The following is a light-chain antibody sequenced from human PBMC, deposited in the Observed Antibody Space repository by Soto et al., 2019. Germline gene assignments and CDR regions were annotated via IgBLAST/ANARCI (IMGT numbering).Light chain of an antibody. Sequence: QSALAQPRSVSGSPGQSVTISCTGTSSDVGVYNYVSWYQQHPGKAPKLMIYDVSKRPSGVPDRFSGSKSGNMASLTISGLQAEDEADYYCCSYAGSYTLGVFGGGTKVTVL. J-gene: IGLJ3*02. V-gene: IGLV2-11*01. CDR2: DVS. CDR1: SSDVGVYNY. CDR3: CSYAGSYTLGV.